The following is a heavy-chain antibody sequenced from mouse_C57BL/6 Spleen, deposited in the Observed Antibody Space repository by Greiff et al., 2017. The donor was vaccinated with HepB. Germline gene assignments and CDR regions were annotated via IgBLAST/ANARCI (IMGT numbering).Heavy chain of an antibody. CDR3: ARDYGSSGRYFDV. CDR1: GYTFTSYW. V-gene: IGHV1-69*01. J-gene: IGHJ1*03. Sequence: QVQLQQPGAELVMPGASVKLSCKASGYTFTSYWMHWVKQRPGQGLEWIGEIDPSDSYTNYNQKFKGKSTLTVDKSSSTAYMQLSSLTSEDSAVYYCARDYGSSGRYFDVWGTGTTVTVSS. D-gene: IGHD1-1*01. CDR2: IDPSDSYT.